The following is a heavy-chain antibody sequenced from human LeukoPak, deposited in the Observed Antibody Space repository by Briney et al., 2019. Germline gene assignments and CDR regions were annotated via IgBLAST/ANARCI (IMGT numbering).Heavy chain of an antibody. CDR1: GFTLSDYT. V-gene: IGHV3-73*01. Sequence: PGGSLRLSCAAPGFTLSDYTMHWVRQASGKGLEWVARIRSKANNYATEYGASVKGRFTISRDDAENTAYLQMNGLKTEDTAIYYCSAGPSGWTEFFQHWGQGTLVTVSS. D-gene: IGHD6-19*01. J-gene: IGHJ1*01. CDR3: SAGPSGWTEFFQH. CDR2: IRSKANNYAT.